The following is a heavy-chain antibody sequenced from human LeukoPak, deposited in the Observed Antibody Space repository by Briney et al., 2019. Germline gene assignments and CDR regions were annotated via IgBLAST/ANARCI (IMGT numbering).Heavy chain of an antibody. CDR1: GGSFSGYY. J-gene: IGHJ5*02. V-gene: IGHV4-59*01. D-gene: IGHD6-13*01. Sequence: SETLSLTCAVYGGSFSGYYWSWIRQPPGKGLEWIGYIYYSGTTNYNPSLKSRVTISVDMSKNKFSLKLNSVTAADTAVYYCAKDRGLGRIAVAGTVTRSVWFDPWGQGILVTVSS. CDR3: AKDRGLGRIAVAGTVTRSVWFDP. CDR2: IYYSGTT.